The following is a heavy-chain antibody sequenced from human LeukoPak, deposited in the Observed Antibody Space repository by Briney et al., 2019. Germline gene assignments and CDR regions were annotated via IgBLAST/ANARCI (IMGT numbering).Heavy chain of an antibody. D-gene: IGHD5-24*01. CDR1: GGPIGSYY. V-gene: IGHV4-59*01. J-gene: IGHJ4*02. CDR3: ARGRDGYIFDF. Sequence: SETLSLTCTVSGGPIGSYYWGWIRQPPGEGLGWIGYIYYTGSTNYNPSLKSRVTISVDTSKNQFSLKMSAVTAADKGVYYCARGRDGYIFDFWGQGTLVTVSS. CDR2: IYYTGST.